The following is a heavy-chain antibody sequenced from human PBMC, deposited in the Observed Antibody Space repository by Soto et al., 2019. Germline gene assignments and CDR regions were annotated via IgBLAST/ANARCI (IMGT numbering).Heavy chain of an antibody. CDR3: ARAKILMGP. J-gene: IGHJ5*02. Sequence: AETLSLTCAVYVGSFSVYYWSWIRQPPGKGLELIGEIKHSGSTNHNPSLKSRVTISVDTSKNQFSLKLSSVAAADTAVYYCARAKILMGPWGQGTMVTVSS. CDR2: IKHSGST. V-gene: IGHV4-34*01. D-gene: IGHD1-26*01. CDR1: VGSFSVYY.